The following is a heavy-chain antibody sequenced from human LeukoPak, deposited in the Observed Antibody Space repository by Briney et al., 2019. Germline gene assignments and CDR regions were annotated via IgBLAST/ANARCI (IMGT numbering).Heavy chain of an antibody. CDR2: INWNGGST. V-gene: IGHV3-20*04. J-gene: IGHJ3*02. CDR1: GFTFDDYG. Sequence: GGSLRLSCAASGFTFDDYGMSWVRQAPRKGLEWVSGINWNGGSTGYADSVKGRFTISRDNAKNSLYLQMNSLRAEDTALYYCARGIAVAGKNDAFDIWGQGTMVTVSS. D-gene: IGHD6-19*01. CDR3: ARGIAVAGKNDAFDI.